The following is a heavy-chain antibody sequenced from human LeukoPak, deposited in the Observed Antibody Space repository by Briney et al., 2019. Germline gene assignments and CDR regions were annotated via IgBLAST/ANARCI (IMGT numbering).Heavy chain of an antibody. CDR2: INYSGST. CDR3: ARGRTVRGVIKFYYYMDV. D-gene: IGHD3-10*01. CDR1: GGSFSGYY. J-gene: IGHJ6*03. V-gene: IGHV4-34*01. Sequence: SETLSLTCVVYGGSFSGYYWSWIRQPPGKGLEWIGEINYSGSTNYNPSLKSRVTISVDTSKNQFSLKPSSVTAADTAVYYCARGRTVRGVIKFYYYMDVWGKGTTVTVSS.